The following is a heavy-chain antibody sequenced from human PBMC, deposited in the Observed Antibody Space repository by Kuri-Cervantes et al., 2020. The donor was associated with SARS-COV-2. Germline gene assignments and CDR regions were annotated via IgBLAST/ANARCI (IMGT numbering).Heavy chain of an antibody. CDR1: GFTFSSYA. J-gene: IGHJ4*02. CDR2: ISYDGSNK. D-gene: IGHD2-2*01. Sequence: GGSLRLSCAASGFTFSSYAMHWVRQAPGKGLEWVAVISYDGSNKYYADSVKGRFTISRDNSKNTLYLQMNSLTAEDTAVYYCARYCTSISGESAIDFWGQGTLVTVSS. CDR3: ARYCTSISGESAIDF. V-gene: IGHV3-30-3*01.